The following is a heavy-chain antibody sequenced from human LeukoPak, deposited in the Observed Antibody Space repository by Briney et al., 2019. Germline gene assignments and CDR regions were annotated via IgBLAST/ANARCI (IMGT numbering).Heavy chain of an antibody. CDR2: IYYSGST. V-gene: IGHV4-59*08. CDR3: ARHIQQWLPDY. D-gene: IGHD6-19*01. Sequence: SETLSLTCTVSGVSISSYYWSWIRQPPGKGLEWIGYIYYSGSTNYNPTLKSRVTMSVDTSKNQVSLKLSSVTAADTAVYYCARHIQQWLPDYWGQGTLVTVSS. CDR1: GVSISSYY. J-gene: IGHJ4*02.